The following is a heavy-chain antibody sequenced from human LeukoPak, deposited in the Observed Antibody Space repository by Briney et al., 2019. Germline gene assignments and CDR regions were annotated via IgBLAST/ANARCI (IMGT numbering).Heavy chain of an antibody. CDR1: GGSISSYY. CDR3: ARDPAAAGIDAFDI. D-gene: IGHD6-13*01. Sequence: SETLSLICTVSGGSISSYYWSWIRQPAGGGLEWIGRIYTIGVTNYNPSLKSRVTMSLDTSKNQLSLTLTSVTAADTAVYYCARDPAAAGIDAFDIWGQGTMVTVSS. V-gene: IGHV4-4*07. J-gene: IGHJ3*02. CDR2: IYTIGVT.